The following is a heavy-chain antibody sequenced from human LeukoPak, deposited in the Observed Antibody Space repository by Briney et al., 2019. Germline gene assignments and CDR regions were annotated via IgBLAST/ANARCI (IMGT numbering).Heavy chain of an antibody. Sequence: PGGSLRLSCAASGFTFSSYAMSWVRQAPGKGLEWISYISRSSGAIYYADSVKGRFTISRDNAENSLYLRMSSLRAVDTAVYFCARGQLDSYNPFDYWGQGILVTVSS. D-gene: IGHD1-1*01. CDR3: ARGQLDSYNPFDY. J-gene: IGHJ4*02. CDR1: GFTFSSYA. CDR2: ISRSSGAI. V-gene: IGHV3-48*01.